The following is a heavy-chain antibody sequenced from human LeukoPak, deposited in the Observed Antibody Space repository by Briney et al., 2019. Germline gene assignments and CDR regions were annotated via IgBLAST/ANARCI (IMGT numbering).Heavy chain of an antibody. J-gene: IGHJ5*02. D-gene: IGHD6-13*01. CDR2: ISAYNGNT. V-gene: IGHV1-18*01. Sequence: ASVKVSCKASGYTFTSYGISWVRQAPGQGLEWMGWISAYNGNTNYAQKLQGRVTMTTDTSTSTAYMELRSLRSDDTAVYYCAREVRKQYSSSWHFGWFDPWGQGTLVTVSS. CDR1: GYTFTSYG. CDR3: AREVRKQYSSSWHFGWFDP.